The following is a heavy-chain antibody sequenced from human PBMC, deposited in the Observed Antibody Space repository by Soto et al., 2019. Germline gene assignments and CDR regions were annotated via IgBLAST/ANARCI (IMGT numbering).Heavy chain of an antibody. CDR2: IVLSGTTT. Sequence: GGSLRLSCAASGFSFSDYSMNWVRQAPGKGLERVLFIVLSGTTTYYRDSVKGRFTISKDKSMNTVYLQMNSLTVEDAAVYYCTKDRVPDGIYSFDYWGQGALVTVSS. V-gene: IGHV3-23*01. CDR3: TKDRVPDGIYSFDY. CDR1: GFSFSDYS. J-gene: IGHJ4*02. D-gene: IGHD2-15*01.